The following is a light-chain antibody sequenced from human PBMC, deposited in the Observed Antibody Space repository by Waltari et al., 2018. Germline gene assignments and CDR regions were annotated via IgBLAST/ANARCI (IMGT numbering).Light chain of an antibody. CDR3: QHYVRLPAT. V-gene: IGKV3-20*01. Sequence: EIVLTQSPGTLSLSPCEIATLSCRASQSVGRTLAWYQQKPGQAPRLLIYGASSRATDIPDRFSGSGSGTDFSLTINRLEPEDFAVYFCQHYVRLPATFGQGTKVEIK. J-gene: IGKJ1*01. CDR1: QSVGRT. CDR2: GAS.